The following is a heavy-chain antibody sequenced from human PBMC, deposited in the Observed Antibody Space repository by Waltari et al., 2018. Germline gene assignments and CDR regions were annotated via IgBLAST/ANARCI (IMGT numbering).Heavy chain of an antibody. CDR1: AFTFSSYS. D-gene: IGHD4-17*01. CDR2: ISTSGRYI. Sequence: EVHLVESGGGLVKPGGSLRLSCAASAFTFSSYSLNWVRQAPGKGVEWVSWISTSGRYIKYADSVKSRFTISRDSAKNSVYLKMNSLRAEDTAVYYCAPTAVSHDFWGQGTLVTVSS. J-gene: IGHJ4*02. V-gene: IGHV3-21*01. CDR3: APTAVSHDF.